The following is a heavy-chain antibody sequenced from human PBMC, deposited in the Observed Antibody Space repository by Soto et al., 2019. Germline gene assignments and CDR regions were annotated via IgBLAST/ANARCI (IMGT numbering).Heavy chain of an antibody. CDR1: GFIFGDYG. CDR2: IRNKGYGEST. D-gene: IGHD6-6*01. CDR3: TRFIAARFDF. Sequence: EVQLVESGGGLVQPGRSLRLSCTASGFIFGDYGMSWVRQAPGKGLAYIGLIRNKGYGESTEYAASVKGRFSISRDDSKSIVYLQMNSLKTEDTAVYFCTRFIAARFDFWGQGTPVTVSS. J-gene: IGHJ4*02. V-gene: IGHV3-49*04.